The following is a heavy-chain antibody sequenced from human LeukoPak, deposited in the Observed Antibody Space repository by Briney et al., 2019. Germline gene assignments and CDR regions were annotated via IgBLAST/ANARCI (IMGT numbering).Heavy chain of an antibody. J-gene: IGHJ4*02. CDR1: GFTFSSYS. CDR2: ISSSSSTI. V-gene: IGHV3-48*04. D-gene: IGHD2-2*01. Sequence: PGGSLRLSCAASGFTFSSYSMNWVRQAPGKGLEWVSYISSSSSTIYYADSVKGRFTISRDNAENSLFLHMDSLRAEDTAVYYCATDRYDISSDYWGQGTLVTVSS. CDR3: ATDRYDISSDY.